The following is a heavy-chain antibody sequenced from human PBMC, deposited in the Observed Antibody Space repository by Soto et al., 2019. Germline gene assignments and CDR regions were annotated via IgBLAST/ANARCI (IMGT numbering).Heavy chain of an antibody. D-gene: IGHD3-22*01. V-gene: IGHV3-15*01. CDR2: IKSKTDGETV. J-gene: IGHJ4*02. CDR3: DPKQFFDASGFPFDQ. CDR1: GISFTTAW. Sequence: PGGSLRLSCVGSGISFTTAWMNWVRQAPGKGLEWVGRIKSKTDGETVDYAAPVRGRFIISRDDSKNTVYLSVSGLKTEDTAIYYCDPKQFFDASGFPFDQWGQGNLVTVSS.